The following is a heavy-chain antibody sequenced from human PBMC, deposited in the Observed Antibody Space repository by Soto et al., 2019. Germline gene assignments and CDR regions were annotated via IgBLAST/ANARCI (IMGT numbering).Heavy chain of an antibody. Sequence: GGSLRLSCAASGFPFSSYGMHWVRQAPGKGLEWVAVISYDGSNKYYADSVKGRFTISRDNSKNTLYLQMNSLRAEDTAIYYCAKEVDGTATHYYYGMDVWGQGTTVTVSS. V-gene: IGHV3-30*18. J-gene: IGHJ6*02. D-gene: IGHD2-21*02. CDR2: ISYDGSNK. CDR3: AKEVDGTATHYYYGMDV. CDR1: GFPFSSYG.